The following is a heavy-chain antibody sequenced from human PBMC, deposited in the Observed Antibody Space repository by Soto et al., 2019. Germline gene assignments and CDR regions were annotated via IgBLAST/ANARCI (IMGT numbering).Heavy chain of an antibody. CDR3: ATAGYSYGRYPLFDY. V-gene: IGHV4-61*01. J-gene: IGHJ4*02. D-gene: IGHD5-18*01. Sequence: SETLSLTCTVSGGSVSSGSYYWSWIRQPPGKGLEWIGYIYYSGSTNYNPSLKSRVTISVDTSKNQFSLKLSSVTAADTAVYYCATAGYSYGRYPLFDYWGQGTLVTVSS. CDR2: IYYSGST. CDR1: GGSVSSGSYY.